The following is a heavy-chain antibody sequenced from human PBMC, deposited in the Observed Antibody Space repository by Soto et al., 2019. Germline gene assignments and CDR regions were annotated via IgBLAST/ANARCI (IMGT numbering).Heavy chain of an antibody. CDR3: ARGVTMIVVVFFDSYYYGMDV. CDR2: INHSGST. Sequence: SETLSLTCAVYGGSFSGYYWSWIRQPPGKGLEWIGEINHSGSTNYNPSLKSRVTISVDTSKNQFSLKLSSVTAADTAVYYCARGVTMIVVVFFDSYYYGMDVWGQGTTVS. J-gene: IGHJ6*02. CDR1: GGSFSGYY. D-gene: IGHD3-22*01. V-gene: IGHV4-34*01.